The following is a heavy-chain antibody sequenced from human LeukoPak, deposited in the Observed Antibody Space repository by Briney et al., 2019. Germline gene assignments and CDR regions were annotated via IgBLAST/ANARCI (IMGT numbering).Heavy chain of an antibody. D-gene: IGHD6-19*01. CDR1: GGTFSSYA. Sequence: ASVKVSCTASGGTFSSYAISWVRQAPGQGLEWMGGIIPIFGTANYAQKFQGRVTITADKSTSTAYMELSSLRSEDTAVHYCTAEIIAVAAPNAFDIWGQGTMVTVSS. J-gene: IGHJ3*02. CDR3: TAEIIAVAAPNAFDI. V-gene: IGHV1-69*06. CDR2: IIPIFGTA.